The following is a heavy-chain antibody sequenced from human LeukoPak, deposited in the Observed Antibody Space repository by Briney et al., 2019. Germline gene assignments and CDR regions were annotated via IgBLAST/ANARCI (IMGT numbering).Heavy chain of an antibody. CDR2: TYYRSKWSF. V-gene: IGHV6-1*01. CDR1: GDSIFTNNVA. CDR3: ARGKCTSFDN. J-gene: IGHJ4*02. D-gene: IGHD2-2*01. Sequence: SQTLSLTCALSGDSIFTNNVAWNWIRQSPSRGLEWLGRTYYRSKWSFDYAVSVKSRITINADTSKNQFSLQLSSVTPEDTAVYYCARGKCTSFDNWGQGTLVTVSS.